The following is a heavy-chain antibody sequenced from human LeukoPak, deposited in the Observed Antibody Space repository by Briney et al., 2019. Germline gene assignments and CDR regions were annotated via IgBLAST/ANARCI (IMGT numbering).Heavy chain of an antibody. CDR2: ICGRGDST. CDR3: ARRESSIAAAGTGSYYYYYMDV. Sequence: GGSLRLSCAASGFTFSSYAMNWVRQAPGKGPEWVSAICGRGDSTYYADSVKGRFTISRDNSKNTLYLQLNSLRAEDTAVYYCARRESSIAAAGTGSYYYYYMDVWGKGTTVTVSS. V-gene: IGHV3-23*01. D-gene: IGHD6-13*01. CDR1: GFTFSSYA. J-gene: IGHJ6*03.